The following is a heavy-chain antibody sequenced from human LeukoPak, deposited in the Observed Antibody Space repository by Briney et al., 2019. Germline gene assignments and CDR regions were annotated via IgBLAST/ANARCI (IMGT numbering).Heavy chain of an antibody. J-gene: IGHJ4*02. D-gene: IGHD5/OR15-5a*01. CDR1: GGSFSGYY. CDR2: INHSGST. CDR3: ARGRGRSPLWSVSTPLYFDY. V-gene: IGHV4-34*01. Sequence: SETLSLTCAVYGGSFSGYYWSWIRQPPGKGLEWIGEINHSGSTNYNPSLKSRVTISVDTSKNQFSLKLSSVTAADTAVYYCARGRGRSPLWSVSTPLYFDYWGQGTLVTVSS.